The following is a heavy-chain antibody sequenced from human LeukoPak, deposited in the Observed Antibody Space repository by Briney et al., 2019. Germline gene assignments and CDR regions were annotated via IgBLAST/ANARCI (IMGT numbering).Heavy chain of an antibody. D-gene: IGHD2-2*01. J-gene: IGHJ5*02. V-gene: IGHV1-18*01. CDR2: ISAYNGNT. CDR1: GYTFTSYG. CDR3: ARDVAYCSRTSCYNWFDP. Sequence: ASVKVSCKASGYTFTSYGISWVRQAPGQGLEWMGWISAYNGNTNYAQKLQGRVTMTTDTSTSTAYMELRSLRSEDTAVYYCARDVAYCSRTSCYNWFDPWGQGTLVTVSS.